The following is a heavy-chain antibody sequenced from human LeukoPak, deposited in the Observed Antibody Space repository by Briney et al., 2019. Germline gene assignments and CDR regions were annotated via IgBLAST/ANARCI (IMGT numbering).Heavy chain of an antibody. Sequence: PSETLSLTCTVPGGSISSYYWSWIRQPPGKGPEWIGYVYYSGTTNYNPSLKSRVTISVDTSNNQFSLKLSSVTAADTAVYYCARDTGSGYYYLDYWGQGTLVTVSS. J-gene: IGHJ4*02. CDR3: ARDTGSGYYYLDY. V-gene: IGHV4-59*01. CDR1: GGSISSYY. D-gene: IGHD3-22*01. CDR2: VYYSGTT.